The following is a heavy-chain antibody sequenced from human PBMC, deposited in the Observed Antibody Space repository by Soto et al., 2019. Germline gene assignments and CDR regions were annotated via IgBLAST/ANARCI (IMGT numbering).Heavy chain of an antibody. J-gene: IGHJ6*03. V-gene: IGHV3-53*04. D-gene: IGHD6-13*01. CDR1: GFTVSSNY. CDR2: IYSGGST. Sequence: GGSLRLSCAASGFTVSSNYMSWVRQAPGKGLEWVSVIYSGGSTYYADSVKGRFTISRHNSKNTLYLQMNSLRAEDTAVYYCARVWEDSSSWNYYYYYMDVWGKGTTVTVSS. CDR3: ARVWEDSSSWNYYYYYMDV.